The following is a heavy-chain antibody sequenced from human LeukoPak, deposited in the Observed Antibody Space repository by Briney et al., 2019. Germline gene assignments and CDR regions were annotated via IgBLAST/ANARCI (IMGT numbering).Heavy chain of an antibody. D-gene: IGHD2-2*01. V-gene: IGHV5-51*01. CDR1: GYSFTSYW. Sequence: GESLKISCKGSGYSFTSYWIGWVRQMPGKGLEWMGIIYPGDSDTRYGPSFQGQVTISADKSISTAYLQWSSLKASDTAMYYCARSCSSTSCSPGAFDIWGQGTMVTVSS. J-gene: IGHJ3*02. CDR2: IYPGDSDT. CDR3: ARSCSSTSCSPGAFDI.